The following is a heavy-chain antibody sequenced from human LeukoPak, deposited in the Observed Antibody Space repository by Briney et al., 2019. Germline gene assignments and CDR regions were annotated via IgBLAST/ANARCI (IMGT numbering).Heavy chain of an antibody. J-gene: IGHJ4*02. Sequence: GGSLRLSCAASGFTFSSYPMHWVRQAPGKGLEWVALISYDGSNTDYTDSVKGRFTISRDNSMNTLDLQMDSLRTEDTAIYYCAREKAAAGDYWGRGTLVTVSS. CDR2: ISYDGSNT. CDR3: AREKAAAGDY. V-gene: IGHV3-30-3*01. CDR1: GFTFSSYP. D-gene: IGHD6-13*01.